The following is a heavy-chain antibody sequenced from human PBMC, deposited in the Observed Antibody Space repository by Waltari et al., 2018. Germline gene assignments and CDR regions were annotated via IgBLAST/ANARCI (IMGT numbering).Heavy chain of an antibody. D-gene: IGHD3-22*01. CDR1: GYSISSGYY. CDR3: ARSLRRDYYDSSGYLLLGYFDY. V-gene: IGHV4-38-2*01. Sequence: QVQLQESGPGLVKPSETLSLTCAVSGYSISSGYYWGWIRQPPGTGLEWIGSIYHSGSTYYNPSLKSRVTISVDTSKNQFSLKLSSVTAADTAVYYCARSLRRDYYDSSGYLLLGYFDYWGQGTLVTVSS. CDR2: IYHSGST. J-gene: IGHJ4*02.